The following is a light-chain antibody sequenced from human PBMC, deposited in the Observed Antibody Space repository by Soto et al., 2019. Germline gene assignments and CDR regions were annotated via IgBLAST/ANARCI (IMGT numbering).Light chain of an antibody. CDR1: QSISSY. Sequence: DIQMTQSPSSLFASVGDRVTITCRASQSISSYLNWYQQKPGKAPKALIYAASSLQSGVPSRFSGSGSGTDFTLTISSLQPEDSATYYCQQSYNTPPITFGQGTRLEIK. CDR3: QQSYNTPPIT. V-gene: IGKV1-39*01. CDR2: AAS. J-gene: IGKJ5*01.